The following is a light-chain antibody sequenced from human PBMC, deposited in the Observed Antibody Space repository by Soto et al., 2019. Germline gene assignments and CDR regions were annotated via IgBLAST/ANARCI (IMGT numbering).Light chain of an antibody. J-gene: IGLJ1*01. Sequence: QSALTQPRSVSGSPGQSVTISCTGTNSDVGGYNYVSWYQQHPGKVPKLIIYDVSERPAGVPDRFSGSKSGNTASLTISGLQAEDEADYSCCSFAGSYTYVFGGGTKLTVL. CDR2: DVS. CDR1: NSDVGGYNY. CDR3: CSFAGSYTYV. V-gene: IGLV2-11*01.